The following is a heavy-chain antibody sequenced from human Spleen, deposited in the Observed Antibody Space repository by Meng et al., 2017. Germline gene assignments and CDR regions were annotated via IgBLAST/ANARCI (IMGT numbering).Heavy chain of an antibody. D-gene: IGHD6-13*01. CDR3: ARSIAAVPFDY. CDR1: GGSFSGYY. CDR2: INHSGST. J-gene: IGHJ4*02. V-gene: IGHV4-34*01. Sequence: QGQLQESGPGLLKPSETLSLTCAVYGGSFSGYYWSWIRQPPGKGLEWIGEINHSGSTNYNPSLKSRVTISVDTSKNQFSLKLSSVTAADTAVYYCARSIAAVPFDYWGQGTLVTVSS.